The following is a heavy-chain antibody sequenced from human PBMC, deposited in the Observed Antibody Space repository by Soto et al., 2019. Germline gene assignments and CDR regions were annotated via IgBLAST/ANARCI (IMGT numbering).Heavy chain of an antibody. Sequence: VQLVESGGGLVQPGGSLRLSCATSGFILSDCAMNWVRQAPGKGLEWVSYISSSSSVIDYADSVKGRFTVSRDNARNSLYLQMNSLRVEDTAVYYCARDLSWGSNWYYYMDVWGKGTTVTVSS. V-gene: IGHV3-48*01. J-gene: IGHJ6*03. CDR3: ARDLSWGSNWYYYMDV. D-gene: IGHD7-27*01. CDR1: GFILSDCA. CDR2: ISSSSSVI.